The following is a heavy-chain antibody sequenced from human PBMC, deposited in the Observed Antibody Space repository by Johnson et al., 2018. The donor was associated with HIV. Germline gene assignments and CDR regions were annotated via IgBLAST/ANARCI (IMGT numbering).Heavy chain of an antibody. CDR3: TTAIVIDAFDI. Sequence: QVQLVESGGGVVQPGRSLRLSCAASGCTLRSYGMHRVRQAPGKGLEWVAVISYDESNKYYADSVKGRFTISRDDSKNTLFLQMSSLKTDDTAVYYCTTAIVIDAFDIWGQGTMVTVSS. CDR1: GCTLRSYG. V-gene: IGHV3-33*05. D-gene: IGHD3-16*02. J-gene: IGHJ3*02. CDR2: ISYDESNK.